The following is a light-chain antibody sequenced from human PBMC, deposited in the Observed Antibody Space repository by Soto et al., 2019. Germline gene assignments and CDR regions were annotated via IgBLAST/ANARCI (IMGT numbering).Light chain of an antibody. V-gene: IGKV3-15*01. J-gene: IGKJ4*01. CDR3: QQYSYRLS. Sequence: EIVMTQSPATLSVSPGERATLSCRASQSVSSNLVWYQQKPGQAPRLLIYGASTRATGIPARFSGSGSGTEFALTISSLQSEDFAVYYGQQYSYRLSFGGGTRVEIK. CDR2: GAS. CDR1: QSVSSN.